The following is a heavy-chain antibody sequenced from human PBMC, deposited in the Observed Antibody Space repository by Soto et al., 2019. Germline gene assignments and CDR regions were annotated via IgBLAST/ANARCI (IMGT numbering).Heavy chain of an antibody. CDR2: IVGGGTII. V-gene: IGHV3-23*03. J-gene: IGHJ4*02. CDR3: AKDRQPDGRWPFDH. Sequence: GGSLRLSCVASGFTFRTYAMSLVRQAPGEGLEWVSGIVGGGTIISYADSVKGRFTISRDDSNNVLYLQMHSLSAEDTAVYYCAKDRQPDGRWPFDHWGKGTLVTVSS. CDR1: GFTFRTYA. D-gene: IGHD2-8*01.